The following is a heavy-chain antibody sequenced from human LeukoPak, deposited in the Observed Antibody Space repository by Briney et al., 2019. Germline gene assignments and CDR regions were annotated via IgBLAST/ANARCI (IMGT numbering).Heavy chain of an antibody. CDR3: GRNIVAHDNDDFDI. CDR2: IIPILGIA. CDR1: GGTFSSYA. J-gene: IGHJ3*02. V-gene: IGHV1-69*04. Sequence: GASVKVSCKASGGTFSSYAISWVRQAPGQGLEWMGRIIPILGIANYAQKFQGRVTITADKSTSTAYMELSSLRAEDTAVYYCGRNIVAHDNDDFDIWGQGTMVTVSS. D-gene: IGHD5-12*01.